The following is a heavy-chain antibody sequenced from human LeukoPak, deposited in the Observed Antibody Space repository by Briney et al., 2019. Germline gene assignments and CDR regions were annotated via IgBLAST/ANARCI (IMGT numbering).Heavy chain of an antibody. V-gene: IGHV4-34*01. J-gene: IGHJ6*03. CDR3: ARGRRSGYGPYYYYYYMDV. Sequence: SETLSLTCAVYGGSFSGYYWSWVRQPPGKGLEWVGEINHSGSTNYNPSLKSRVTISVDTSKNQFSLKLSSVTAAATAVYYCARGRRSGYGPYYYYYYMDVWGKGTTVTVSS. D-gene: IGHD5-12*01. CDR2: INHSGST. CDR1: GGSFSGYY.